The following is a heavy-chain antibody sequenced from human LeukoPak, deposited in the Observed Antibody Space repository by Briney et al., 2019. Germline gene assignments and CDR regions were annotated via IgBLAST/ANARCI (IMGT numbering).Heavy chain of an antibody. V-gene: IGHV4-59*12. D-gene: IGHD3-22*01. CDR2: IHYSGST. Sequence: GSLRLSCAASGFTFSSYGMSWIRQPPGKGLEWIGHIHYSGSTNYNPSLKSRVTMSVDTSKNQFSLKLSSVTAADTAVYYCARDTYYYDSSGYWADYWGQGTLVTVSS. J-gene: IGHJ4*02. CDR3: ARDTYYYDSSGYWADY. CDR1: GFTFSSYG.